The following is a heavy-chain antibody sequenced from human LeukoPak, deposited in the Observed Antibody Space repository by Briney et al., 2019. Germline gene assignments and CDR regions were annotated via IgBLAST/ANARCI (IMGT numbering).Heavy chain of an antibody. J-gene: IGHJ4*02. CDR1: GYTFTGYY. CDR2: INPNSGGT. V-gene: IGHV1-2*02. D-gene: IGHD3-10*01. CDR3: ARDREFGEILYLYDY. Sequence: ASVKVSCKASGYTFTGYYMHWVRQAPGQGLEWMGWINPNSGGTNYAQKFQGRVTMTRDTSISTAYMELSRLRSDDTAVYYCARDREFGEILYLYDYWGQGTLVTVSS.